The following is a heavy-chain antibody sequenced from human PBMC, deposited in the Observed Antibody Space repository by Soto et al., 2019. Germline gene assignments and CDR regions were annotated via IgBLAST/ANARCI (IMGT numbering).Heavy chain of an antibody. CDR2: ISSSSSYI. J-gene: IGHJ4*02. D-gene: IGHD5-18*01. Sequence: PGGSLRLSCAASGFTFSSYSMNWVRQAPGKGLEWVSSISSSSSYIYYADSVRGRFTISRDNAKSSLYLQMNSLRAEDTAVYYCARDRGYSSAEYYFDYWGQGTLVTVSS. CDR1: GFTFSSYS. V-gene: IGHV3-21*01. CDR3: ARDRGYSSAEYYFDY.